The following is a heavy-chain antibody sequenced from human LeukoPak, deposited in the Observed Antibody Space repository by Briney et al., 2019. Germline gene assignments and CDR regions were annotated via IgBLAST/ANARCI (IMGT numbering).Heavy chain of an antibody. J-gene: IGHJ4*02. CDR3: AKVAVAGNFDY. CDR2: ISWNSGSI. Sequence: PGGSLRLSCAASGFTFDDYAMPWVRQAPGKGLEWVSGISWNSGSIGYADSVKGRFTISRDNAKNSLYLQMNSLRAEDTALYYCAKVAVAGNFDYWGQGTLVTVSS. V-gene: IGHV3-9*01. CDR1: GFTFDDYA. D-gene: IGHD6-19*01.